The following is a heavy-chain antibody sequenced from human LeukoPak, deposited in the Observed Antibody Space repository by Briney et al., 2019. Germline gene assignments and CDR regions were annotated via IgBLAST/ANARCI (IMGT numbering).Heavy chain of an antibody. CDR1: GGSFGGYY. V-gene: IGHV4-34*01. D-gene: IGHD3-10*01. CDR2: INHSGST. Sequence: SETLSLTCAVYGGSFGGYYWSWIRQPPGKGLEWIGEINHSGSTNYNPSLKSRVTISVDTSKNQFSLKLSSVTAADTAVYYCAKGRGALYGSGSYRYYYYYGMDVWGKGTTVTVSS. J-gene: IGHJ6*04. CDR3: AKGRGALYGSGSYRYYYYYGMDV.